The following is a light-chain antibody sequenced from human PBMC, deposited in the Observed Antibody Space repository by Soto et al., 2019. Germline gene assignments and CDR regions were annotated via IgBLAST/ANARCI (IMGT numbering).Light chain of an antibody. J-gene: IGKJ3*01. CDR3: QIRSNIFT. V-gene: IGKV3-11*01. Sequence: EIVLTQSPATLSLSPGEAATLYCRASQSVSSFLAWFQQKPGQAPRLLIYDASKRATGIPSRFSGSGSGTDFTLTISSLEPEDFAGYYGQIRSNIFTVGPGTKVDIK. CDR2: DAS. CDR1: QSVSSF.